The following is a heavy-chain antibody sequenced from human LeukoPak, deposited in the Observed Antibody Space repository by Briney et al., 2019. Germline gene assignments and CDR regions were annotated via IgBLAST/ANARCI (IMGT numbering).Heavy chain of an antibody. J-gene: IGHJ6*03. V-gene: IGHV1-69*05. CDR3: ARAREMATISDYYYYYMDV. Sequence: GASVKVSCKASGGTFSSYAISWVRRAPGQGLEWMGRIIPIFGTANYAQKFQGRVTITTDESTSTAYMELSSLRSEDTAVYYCARAREMATISDYYYYYMDVWGKGTTVTVSS. CDR2: IIPIFGTA. CDR1: GGTFSSYA. D-gene: IGHD5-24*01.